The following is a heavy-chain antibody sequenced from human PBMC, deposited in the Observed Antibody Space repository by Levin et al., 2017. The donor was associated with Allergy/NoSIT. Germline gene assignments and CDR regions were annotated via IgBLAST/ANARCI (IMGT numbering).Heavy chain of an antibody. D-gene: IGHD3-10*01. Sequence: SETLSLTCAVYGGSFSGYYWSWIRQPPGKGLEWIGEINHSGSTNYNPSLKSRVTISVDTSKNQFSLKLSSVTAADTAVYYCARGLRGTYGSGSYRGLFYYWGQGTLVTVSS. CDR2: INHSGST. CDR1: GGSFSGYY. V-gene: IGHV4-34*01. CDR3: ARGLRGTYGSGSYRGLFYY. J-gene: IGHJ4*02.